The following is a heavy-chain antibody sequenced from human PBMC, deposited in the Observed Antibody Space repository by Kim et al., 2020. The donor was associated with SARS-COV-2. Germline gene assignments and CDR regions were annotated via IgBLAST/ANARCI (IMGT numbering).Heavy chain of an antibody. D-gene: IGHD3-10*01. Sequence: GGSLRLSCAASGFTFSSYAMRWVRQAPGKGLEWVSVIYSGGSSKNYADSVKGRFTISRDNSKNTLYLQMNSLRAEDTAVYYCATIPLWFGESYYFDYWG. CDR3: ATIPLWFGESYYFDY. CDR2: IYSGGSSK. J-gene: IGHJ4*01. CDR1: GFTFSSYA. V-gene: IGHV3-23*03.